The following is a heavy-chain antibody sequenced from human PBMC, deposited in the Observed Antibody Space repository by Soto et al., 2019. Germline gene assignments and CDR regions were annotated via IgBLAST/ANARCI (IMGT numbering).Heavy chain of an antibody. D-gene: IGHD2-15*01. CDR2: IYYGGRT. V-gene: IGHV4-31*03. Sequence: QVQLQESGPGLVKPSQTLSLTCTVSGCSISSVGYYWSWLGQHPGKGLEWSGYIYYGGRTYYNPSLKRRVTSSVDTSKNQLSLKLRSVTAADTAVYYCARGGLGYWSGAGCYSAELGRYDCGVDVWGQGTTVTVSS. CDR1: GCSISSVGYY. J-gene: IGHJ6*02. CDR3: ARGGLGYWSGAGCYSAELGRYDCGVDV.